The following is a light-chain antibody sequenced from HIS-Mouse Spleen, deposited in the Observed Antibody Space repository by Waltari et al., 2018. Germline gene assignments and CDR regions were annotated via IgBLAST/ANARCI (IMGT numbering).Light chain of an antibody. CDR3: SSYTSSSTPYV. CDR2: EVS. CDR1: SSDVGGYNY. Sequence: QSALTQPASVSGSPGQSITIPCTGTSSDVGGYNYVPWYQQHPGKAPKLMIYEVSNRPSRVSNRVSGSKSGNTASLTISWLQAEYEADYYCSSYTSSSTPYVFGTGTKVTVL. V-gene: IGLV2-14*01. J-gene: IGLJ1*01.